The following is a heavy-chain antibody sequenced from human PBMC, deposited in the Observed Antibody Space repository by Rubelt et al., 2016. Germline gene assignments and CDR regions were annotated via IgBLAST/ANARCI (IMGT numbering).Heavy chain of an antibody. CDR3: ARGFSYGYVSLNAFDI. CDR2: INAGNGNT. J-gene: IGHJ3*02. D-gene: IGHD5-18*01. V-gene: IGHV1-3*01. Sequence: MHWVRQAPGQRLEWMGWINAGNGNTKYSQKFQGRVTITRDTSASTAYMELSSLRSEDTAVYYCARGFSYGYVSLNAFDIWGQGTMVTVSS.